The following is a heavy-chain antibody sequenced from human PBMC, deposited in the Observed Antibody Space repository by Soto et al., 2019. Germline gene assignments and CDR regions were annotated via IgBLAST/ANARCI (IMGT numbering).Heavy chain of an antibody. CDR3: ARDHTFQYCSGGSCYSWDPTLDY. CDR2: ISSSSSYI. Sequence: GGSLRLSCAASGLTFSSYSMNWVRQAPGKGLEWVSSISSSSSYIYYADSVKGRFTISRDNAKNSLYLQMNSLRAEDTAVYYCARDHTFQYCSGGSCYSWDPTLDYWGQGTLVTVSS. V-gene: IGHV3-21*01. J-gene: IGHJ4*02. D-gene: IGHD2-15*01. CDR1: GLTFSSYS.